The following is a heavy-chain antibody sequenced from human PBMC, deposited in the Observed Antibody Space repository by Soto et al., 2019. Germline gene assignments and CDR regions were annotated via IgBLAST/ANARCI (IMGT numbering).Heavy chain of an antibody. Sequence: PGGSLRLSCAASGFTFSSYAMSWVRQAPGKGLEWVANINQDGSGKVYADSVKGRFTISRDNAENSLSLQMNSLRAEDAAVYYCARDPYNHGDYGYGKDVWGQGTTVTVSS. D-gene: IGHD3-10*01. CDR1: GFTFSSYA. J-gene: IGHJ6*02. V-gene: IGHV3-7*03. CDR3: ARDPYNHGDYGYGKDV. CDR2: INQDGSGK.